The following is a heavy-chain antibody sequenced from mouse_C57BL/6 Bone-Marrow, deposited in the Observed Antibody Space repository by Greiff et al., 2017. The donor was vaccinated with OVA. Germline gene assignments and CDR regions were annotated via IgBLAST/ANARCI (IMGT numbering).Heavy chain of an antibody. CDR3: ARCFGVYYAMDY. CDR1: GYTFTDYY. J-gene: IGHJ4*01. Sequence: LQESGAELVRPGASVKLSCKASGYTFTDYYINWVKQRPGQGLEWIARIYPGSGNTYYNEKFKGKATLTAEKSSSTAYMQFSSLTSEYSAVYVCARCFGVYYAMDYWGQGTSVTVSA. V-gene: IGHV1-76*01. CDR2: IYPGSGNT.